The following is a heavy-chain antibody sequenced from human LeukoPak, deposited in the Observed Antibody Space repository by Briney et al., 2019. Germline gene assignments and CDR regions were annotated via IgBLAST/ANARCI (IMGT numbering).Heavy chain of an antibody. J-gene: IGHJ4*02. D-gene: IGHD1-14*01. CDR3: TRDRSRAEDD. V-gene: IGHV3-7*01. CDR1: GFTFSGHW. CDR2: INQGGSDK. Sequence: GGPLRLSCAASGFTFSGHWMSWFRQAPGKGLKWVANINQGGSDKYYVDSVKGRFTISRDNANNLLYLQMNSLRGEDTAVYYCTRDRSRAEDDWGQGTLVTVSS.